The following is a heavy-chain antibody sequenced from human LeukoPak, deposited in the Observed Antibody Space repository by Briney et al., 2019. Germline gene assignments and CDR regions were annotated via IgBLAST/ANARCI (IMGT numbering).Heavy chain of an antibody. D-gene: IGHD6-6*01. CDR1: GGTFSSYA. V-gene: IGHV1-69*05. CDR2: IIPIFGTA. J-gene: IGHJ4*02. Sequence: ASVKVSCKASGGTFSSYAISWVRQAPGQGLEWMGGIIPIFGTANYAQKFQGRVTITTDESTSTAYMELSSLRSEDTAVYYCARVGLAARPDAAFDYWGQGTLVTVSS. CDR3: ARVGLAARPDAAFDY.